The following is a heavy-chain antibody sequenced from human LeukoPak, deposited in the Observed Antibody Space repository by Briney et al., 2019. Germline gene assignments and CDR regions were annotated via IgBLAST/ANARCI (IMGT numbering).Heavy chain of an antibody. CDR3: VAGTTY. J-gene: IGHJ4*02. CDR2: IKQDGSQK. V-gene: IGHV3-7*05. Sequence: GGSLRLSCAASGFTFSNFWMTWVRQAPGKGLEWVAIIKQDGSQKYYVDSVKVRFTISRDNARNSLYLQMNSLRAEDTAVYWAVAGTTYWGQGTLVTVSS. CDR1: GFTFSNFW. D-gene: IGHD6-19*01.